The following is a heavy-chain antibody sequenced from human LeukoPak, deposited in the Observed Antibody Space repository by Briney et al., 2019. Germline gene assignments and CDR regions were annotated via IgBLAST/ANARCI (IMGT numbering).Heavy chain of an antibody. CDR2: INHSGST. CDR3: ARGVHYCSSTSCYRYNWFDS. V-gene: IGHV4-34*01. J-gene: IGHJ5*01. D-gene: IGHD2-2*02. Sequence: SETLSLTCAVYGGSFSGYYWSWIRQPPGKGLEWIGEINHSGSTNYNPSLKSRVTISVDTSKNQFSLKLSSVTAADTAVYYCARGVHYCSSTSCYRYNWFDSWGQGTLVTVSS. CDR1: GGSFSGYY.